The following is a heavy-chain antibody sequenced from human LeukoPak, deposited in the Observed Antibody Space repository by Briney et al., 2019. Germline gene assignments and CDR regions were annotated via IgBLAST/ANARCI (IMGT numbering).Heavy chain of an antibody. CDR1: GFTFSSHW. V-gene: IGHV3-74*01. CDR2: INRDGSTT. CDR3: ARDWLILPGYPLDTFDV. J-gene: IGHJ3*01. D-gene: IGHD3-9*01. Sequence: PGGSLRLSCAASGFTFSSHWMHWVRQAPGEGLVWVSRINRDGSTTAYAESVKGRFTISRDNAKNTLYLQMDSLRVEDTAVYYCARDWLILPGYPLDTFDVWGQGTMVTVSS.